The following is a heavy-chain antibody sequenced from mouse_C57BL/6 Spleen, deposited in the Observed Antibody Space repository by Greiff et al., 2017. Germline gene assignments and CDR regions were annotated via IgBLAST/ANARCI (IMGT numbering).Heavy chain of an antibody. Sequence: EVQLQQSGAELVRPGASVKLSCTASGFNIKDDYMHWVKQRPEQGLEWIGWIDPENGDTEYASKFQGKATITADTSSNTAYLQLSSLTSEDTAVYYCTSDWDGDAMDYGGQGTSVTVSS. D-gene: IGHD4-1*01. CDR3: TSDWDGDAMDY. J-gene: IGHJ4*01. V-gene: IGHV14-4*01. CDR2: IDPENGDT. CDR1: GFNIKDDY.